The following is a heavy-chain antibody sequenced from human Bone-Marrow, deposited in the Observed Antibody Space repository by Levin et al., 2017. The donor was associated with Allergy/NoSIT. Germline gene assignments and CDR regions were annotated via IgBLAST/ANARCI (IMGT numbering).Heavy chain of an antibody. CDR1: GGPISSAGYH. D-gene: IGHD1-1*01. V-gene: IGHV4-31*03. Sequence: SQTLSLTCTVSGGPISSAGYHWTWIRQYPGTGLEWIGYISYRGSTYFNPSLKSRLTMPIDTSEQHFSLNLTSVSAADTTIYYCARLDGYSFDYWGQGALVTVSS. CDR3: ARLDGYSFDY. J-gene: IGHJ4*02. CDR2: ISYRGST.